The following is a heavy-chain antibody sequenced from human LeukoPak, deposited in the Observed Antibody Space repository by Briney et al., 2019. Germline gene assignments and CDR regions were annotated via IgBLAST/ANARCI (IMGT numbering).Heavy chain of an antibody. Sequence: GGSLRLSCEDSAFTFADYGLSWVRQAPGKGPQWVAGINWSGDNTFYADSVKGRFTISRDNTKKTPYLQMDNLRGDDTATYYCARDLSSNWSNLGYWGQGTLVTVSS. CDR2: INWSGDNT. D-gene: IGHD6-13*01. CDR1: AFTFADYG. CDR3: ARDLSSNWSNLGY. J-gene: IGHJ4*02. V-gene: IGHV3-20*04.